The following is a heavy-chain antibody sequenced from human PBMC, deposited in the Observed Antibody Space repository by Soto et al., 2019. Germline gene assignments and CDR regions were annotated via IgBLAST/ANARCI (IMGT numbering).Heavy chain of an antibody. CDR1: GGSFGRGVYY. Sequence: QVQLQESGPERVKPSKPLSLPCTVSGGSFGRGVYYWSWIGQPPGKGLEWIGYFFYGGSTYYNPSLKSRVTMSVDTSKNQFSLKLSSVTAADTAVYYCARAVRGSYYDYWGQGTLVTVSS. J-gene: IGHJ4*02. D-gene: IGHD1-26*01. V-gene: IGHV4-30-4*01. CDR3: ARAVRGSYYDY. CDR2: FFYGGST.